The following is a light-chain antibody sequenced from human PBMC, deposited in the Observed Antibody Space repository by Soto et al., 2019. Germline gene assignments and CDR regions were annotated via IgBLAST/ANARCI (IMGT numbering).Light chain of an antibody. J-gene: IGKJ2*01. V-gene: IGKV3-20*01. CDR2: GSS. CDR1: QSVSNNY. CDR3: QQYGSSPPYT. Sequence: EVVLTQSPGTLSLSPGERATLSCRASQSVSNNYLAWYQQKPGQSPKLLIFGSSDRATGIPDRFSGSGSGTDFTLTICILEREDCAVYYCQQYGSSPPYTFGQGTKLEIK.